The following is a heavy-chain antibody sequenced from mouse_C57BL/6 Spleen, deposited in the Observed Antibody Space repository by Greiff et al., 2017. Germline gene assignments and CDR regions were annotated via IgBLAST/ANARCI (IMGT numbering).Heavy chain of an antibody. V-gene: IGHV1-69*01. CDR3: AREEINNFDY. CDR2: IDPSDSYT. D-gene: IGHD2-4*01. J-gene: IGHJ2*01. Sequence: QVQLQQPGAELVMPGASVKLSCKASGYTFTSYWMHWVKQRPGQGLEWIGEIDPSDSYTNYNQKFKGKSTLTVDKSSSTAYMQLSSLTSEDSAVYYCAREEINNFDYWGQGTTLTVSS. CDR1: GYTFTSYW.